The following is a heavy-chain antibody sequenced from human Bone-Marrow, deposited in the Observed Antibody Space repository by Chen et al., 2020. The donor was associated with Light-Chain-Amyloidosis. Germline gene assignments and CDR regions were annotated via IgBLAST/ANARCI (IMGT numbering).Heavy chain of an antibody. D-gene: IGHD5-12*01. Sequence: EVQVLESGGGSVQPGGSLRLSCVGSGFTFRHYAMSWARQAPGKGLEWVSAISAGGDRTYYSDSVKGRFTISRDSSTVYLQMNSLRAEDTALYYCAKDINMVATSPSTWGQGTLVTVSS. CDR1: GFTFRHYA. CDR3: AKDINMVATSPST. J-gene: IGHJ5*02. V-gene: IGHV3-23*01. CDR2: ISAGGDRT.